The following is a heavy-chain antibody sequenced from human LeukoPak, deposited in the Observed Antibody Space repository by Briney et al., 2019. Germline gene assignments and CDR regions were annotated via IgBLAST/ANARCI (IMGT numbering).Heavy chain of an antibody. D-gene: IGHD4-11*01. CDR2: IYYSGST. V-gene: IGHV4-59*01. J-gene: IGHJ3*02. CDR3: ARVTPFGNDYSSAFDI. CDR1: GGSISSYY. Sequence: PSETLSLTCTVSGGSISSYYWSWLRQPPGKGLEWIGYIYYSGSTNYNPSLKSRVTISVDTSKNQFSLKLSSVTAADTAVYYCARVTPFGNDYSSAFDIWGQGTMVTVSS.